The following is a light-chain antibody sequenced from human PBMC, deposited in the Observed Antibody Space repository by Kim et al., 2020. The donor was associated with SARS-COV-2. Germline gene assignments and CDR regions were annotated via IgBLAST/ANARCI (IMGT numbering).Light chain of an antibody. Sequence: SSELTQYPAVSVALGQTVRITCQGDSLRSYYATWYQQKPGHAPILVIYGKNNRPSGIPDRFSGSSSGNTASLTITGTQAGDEADYYCNSRDSNDNVVFGGGTQLTVL. V-gene: IGLV3-19*01. CDR2: GKN. CDR3: NSRDSNDNVV. J-gene: IGLJ2*01. CDR1: SLRSYY.